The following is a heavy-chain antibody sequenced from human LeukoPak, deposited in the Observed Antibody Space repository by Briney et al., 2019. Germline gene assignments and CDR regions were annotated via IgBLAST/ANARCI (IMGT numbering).Heavy chain of an antibody. CDR3: NTDEGLASWPMFSY. D-gene: IGHD3-10*01. CDR2: IKSKSDGGTI. Sequence: GGSLRLSCAASGFTFTKAWMSWVRQAPGKGLEWVGRIKSKSDGGTIDYAAPVEGRVTISRDDSKNMVYLQMNSLKTEDTAVYYCNTDEGLASWPMFSYWGQGTQDTVSS. J-gene: IGHJ4*02. V-gene: IGHV3-15*01. CDR1: GFTFTKAW.